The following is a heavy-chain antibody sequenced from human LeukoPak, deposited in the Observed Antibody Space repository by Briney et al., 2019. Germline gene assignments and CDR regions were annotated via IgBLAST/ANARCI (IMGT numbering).Heavy chain of an antibody. CDR3: ARGGPLSMDV. J-gene: IGHJ6*04. CDR2: IYYSGST. Sequence: SETLSLTCTVSGGSISSSSYYWGWIRQPPGKGLEWIGSIYYSGSTYYNPSLKSRVTISVDTSKNQFSLKLSSVTAADTAVYYCARGGPLSMDVWGKGTTVTVSS. CDR1: GGSISSSSYY. V-gene: IGHV4-39*01.